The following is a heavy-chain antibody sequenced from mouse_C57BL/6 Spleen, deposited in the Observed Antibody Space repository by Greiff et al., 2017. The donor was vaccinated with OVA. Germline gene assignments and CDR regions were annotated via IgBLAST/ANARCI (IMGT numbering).Heavy chain of an antibody. CDR2: ISDGGSYT. V-gene: IGHV5-4*01. Sequence: EVQVVESGGGLVKPGGSLKLSCAASGFTFSSYAMSWVRQTPEKRLEWVATISDGGSYTYYPDNVKGRFTISRDNAKNNLYLQMSHLKSEDTAMYYCARDYYGSSDYYAMDYWGQGTSVTVSA. J-gene: IGHJ4*01. CDR3: ARDYYGSSDYYAMDY. CDR1: GFTFSSYA. D-gene: IGHD1-1*01.